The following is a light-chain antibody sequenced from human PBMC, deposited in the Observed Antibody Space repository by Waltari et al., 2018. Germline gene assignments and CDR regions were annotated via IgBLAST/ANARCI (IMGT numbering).Light chain of an antibody. CDR1: SSDVGGYNY. Sequence: QSALTQPASVSGSPGQSITISCTGTSSDVGGYNYVSWYQQHPARAPQLMIYDVSNLPSGVSNRFSGSKSGNTASLTISGLQAEDEADYYCSSYTSSSTVVFGGGTKLTVL. J-gene: IGLJ2*01. CDR2: DVS. V-gene: IGLV2-14*03. CDR3: SSYTSSSTVV.